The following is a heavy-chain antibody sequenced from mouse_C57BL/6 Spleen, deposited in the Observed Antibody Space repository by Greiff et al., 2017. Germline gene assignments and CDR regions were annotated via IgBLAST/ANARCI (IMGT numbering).Heavy chain of an antibody. D-gene: IGHD1-1*01. CDR2: ISRGSSTI. CDR1: GFTFSDYG. V-gene: IGHV5-17*01. J-gene: IGHJ2*01. Sequence: DVMLVESGGGLVKPGGSLKLSCAASGFTFSDYGMHWVRQAPEKGLEWVAYISRGSSTINYADTLKGRVTISRDNAKNTLCLQMTSLRVEYTAMYFCARDSGYCYVDDWGKGTTLTVSS. CDR3: ARDSGYCYVDD.